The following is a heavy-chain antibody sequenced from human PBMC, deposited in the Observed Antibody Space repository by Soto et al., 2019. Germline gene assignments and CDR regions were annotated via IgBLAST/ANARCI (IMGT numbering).Heavy chain of an antibody. J-gene: IGHJ4*02. CDR2: ISYDGSNK. CDR3: AKDSGYDSFDY. V-gene: IGHV3-30*18. CDR1: GFTLSSYG. D-gene: IGHD5-12*01. Sequence: QVQLVESGGGVVQPGRSLRLSCAASGFTLSSYGMHWVRQAPGKGLEWVAVISYDGSNKYYADSVKGRFTISRDNSKNTLYLQMNSLRAEDTAVYYCAKDSGYDSFDYWGQGTLVTVSS.